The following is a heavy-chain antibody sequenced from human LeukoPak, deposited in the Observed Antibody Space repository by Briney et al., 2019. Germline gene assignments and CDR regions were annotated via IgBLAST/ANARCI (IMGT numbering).Heavy chain of an antibody. J-gene: IGHJ4*02. CDR1: GYSFTSYW. D-gene: IGHD5-18*01. CDR3: ARQERDGYSYGLYYFDY. V-gene: IGHV5-51*01. CDR2: IYPGDSDT. Sequence: GESLKISCKGSGYSFTSYWIGWVRQMPGKGLEWMGIIYPGDSDTRYSPPFQGQVTISADKSISTAYLQWSSLKASDTAMYYCARQERDGYSYGLYYFDYWGQGTLVTVSS.